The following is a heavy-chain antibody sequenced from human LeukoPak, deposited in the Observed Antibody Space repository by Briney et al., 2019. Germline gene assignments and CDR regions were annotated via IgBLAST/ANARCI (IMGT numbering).Heavy chain of an antibody. J-gene: IGHJ4*02. Sequence: ASVKVSCKASGGTFSSYAISWVRQAPGQGLEWMGGIIPIFGTANYAQKFQGRVTITADESTSTAYMELSSLRSEDTAVYYCASREIVGATLFDYWGQGTLVTVSS. CDR2: IIPIFGTA. CDR1: GGTFSSYA. D-gene: IGHD1-26*01. CDR3: ASREIVGATLFDY. V-gene: IGHV1-69*13.